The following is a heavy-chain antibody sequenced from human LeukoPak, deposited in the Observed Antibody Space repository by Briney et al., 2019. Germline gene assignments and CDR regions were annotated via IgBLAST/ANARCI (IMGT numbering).Heavy chain of an antibody. Sequence: GGSLRLSCAASGFTFSDYYMSWIRQAPGKGLEWVSYISSSGSTTYYADSVKGRFTISRDNSKNTLYLQMNSLRAEDTAVYYCANSDYYDSSGYYHWGQGTLVTVSS. CDR1: GFTFSDYY. J-gene: IGHJ5*02. V-gene: IGHV3-11*01. D-gene: IGHD3-22*01. CDR3: ANSDYYDSSGYYH. CDR2: ISSSGSTT.